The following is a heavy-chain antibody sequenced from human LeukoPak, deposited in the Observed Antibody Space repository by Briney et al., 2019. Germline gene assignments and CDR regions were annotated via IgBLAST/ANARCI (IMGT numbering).Heavy chain of an antibody. Sequence: NPSETLSLTCTVFGGSISSSNYYWGWIRQPPGKGLEWIGSIYYSGSTYYSPSLKSRVTISVDTSKNQFSLKLNSVTAADTAVYYCATHSSSRGPLRYWGQGALVTVSS. CDR2: IYYSGST. CDR3: ATHSSSRGPLRY. J-gene: IGHJ4*02. CDR1: GGSISSSNYY. D-gene: IGHD6-13*01. V-gene: IGHV4-39*01.